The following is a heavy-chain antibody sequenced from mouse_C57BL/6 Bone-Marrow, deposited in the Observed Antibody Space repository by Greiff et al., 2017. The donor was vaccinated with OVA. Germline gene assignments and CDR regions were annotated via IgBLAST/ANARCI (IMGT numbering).Heavy chain of an antibody. CDR2: IYPRSGNT. CDR3: AKEAYSSVVGY. J-gene: IGHJ2*01. CDR1: GYTFTSYG. D-gene: IGHD1-1*01. V-gene: IGHV1-81*01. Sequence: VQLQQSGAELARPGASVKLSCKASGYTFTSYGISWVKQRTGQGLEWIGEIYPRSGNTYYNEKFKGKATLTAAKSSSTASMELRSLPCADSAVYFCAKEAYSSVVGYWGQGTTLTVSS.